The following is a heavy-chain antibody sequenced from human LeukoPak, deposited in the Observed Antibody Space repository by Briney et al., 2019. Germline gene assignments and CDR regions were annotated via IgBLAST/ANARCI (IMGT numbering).Heavy chain of an antibody. V-gene: IGHV3-74*01. CDR2: INSGGSSI. D-gene: IGHD6-19*01. CDR3: ARDLRSGWSYYFDY. CDR1: GFTFRNHA. Sequence: GGSLRLSCAGSGFTFRNHAMAWVRQAPGKGLVWVSRINSGGSSISYADSVKGRFTISRDNAKNTLYLQMNSLRAEDTAVYYCARDLRSGWSYYFDYWGQGTLVTVSS. J-gene: IGHJ4*02.